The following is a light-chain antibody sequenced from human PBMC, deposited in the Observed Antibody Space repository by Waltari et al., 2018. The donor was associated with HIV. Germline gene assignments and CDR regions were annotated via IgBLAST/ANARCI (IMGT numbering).Light chain of an antibody. V-gene: IGLV7-46*01. Sequence: QTVVTQEPSLTVSPGGTVTLTCGSPTGTVTSEHHPYWFQQKPGQAPRTLIYDATDKHSGTPALFSPSFLGGKAALTLTAAQAEDEADYYCLLSYGSVRLFGGGTRLTV. CDR2: DAT. J-gene: IGLJ3*02. CDR3: LLSYGSVRL. CDR1: TGTVTSEHH.